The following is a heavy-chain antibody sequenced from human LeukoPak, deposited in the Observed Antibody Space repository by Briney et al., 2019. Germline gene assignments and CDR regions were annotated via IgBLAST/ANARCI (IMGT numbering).Heavy chain of an antibody. Sequence: HPGGSLRLSCAASGFTFSSYGMHWVRQAPGKGLEWVAFIRYDGSNKYYADSVKGRFTISRDNSKNTLYLQMNSLRAEDTAVYYCAGINRGRRAFDIWGQGTMVTVSS. CDR2: IRYDGSNK. CDR1: GFTFSSYG. CDR3: AGINRGRRAFDI. J-gene: IGHJ3*02. V-gene: IGHV3-30*02. D-gene: IGHD1-14*01.